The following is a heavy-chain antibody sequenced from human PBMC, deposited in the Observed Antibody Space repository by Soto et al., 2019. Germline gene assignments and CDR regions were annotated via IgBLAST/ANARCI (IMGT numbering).Heavy chain of an antibody. D-gene: IGHD3-3*01. V-gene: IGHV4-39*01. CDR1: GGSISSSSYY. Sequence: SETLSLTCTVSGGSISSSSYYWGWIRQPPGKGLEWIGSIYYSGSTYYNPSLKSRVTISVDTSKNQFSLKLSSVTAADTAVYYCARQVREEWLPYYYYYGMDVWGQGTTVTVSS. J-gene: IGHJ6*02. CDR3: ARQVREEWLPYYYYYGMDV. CDR2: IYYSGST.